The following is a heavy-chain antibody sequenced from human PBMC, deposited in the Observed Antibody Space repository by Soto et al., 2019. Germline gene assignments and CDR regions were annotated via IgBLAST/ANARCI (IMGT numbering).Heavy chain of an antibody. J-gene: IGHJ6*02. D-gene: IGHD3-3*02. V-gene: IGHV1-3*01. CDR1: GYTFTSYA. CDR3: ARVLAHYYYYGMDV. CDR2: INAGNGNT. Sequence: ASVKASCKASGYTFTSYAMHWVRQAPGQRLEWMGWINAGNGNTKYSQKFQGRVTITRDTSASTAYMELSSLRSEDTAVYYCARVLAHYYYYGMDVWGQGTTVTVSS.